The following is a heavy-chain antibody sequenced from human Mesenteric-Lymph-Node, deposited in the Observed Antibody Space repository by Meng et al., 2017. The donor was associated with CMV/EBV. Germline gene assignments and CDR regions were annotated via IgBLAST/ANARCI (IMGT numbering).Heavy chain of an antibody. J-gene: IGHJ6*02. CDR3: TTDLVEYYYYGMDV. D-gene: IGHD2-8*02. V-gene: IGHV3-15*01. CDR2: IKSKTDGGTT. Sequence: GESLKISCAASGFTFSNAWMSWVCQAPGKGLEWVGRIKSKTDGGTTDYAAPVKGRFTISRDDSKNTLYLQMNSLKTEDTAVYYCTTDLVEYYYYGMDVWGQGTTVTVSS. CDR1: GFTFSNAW.